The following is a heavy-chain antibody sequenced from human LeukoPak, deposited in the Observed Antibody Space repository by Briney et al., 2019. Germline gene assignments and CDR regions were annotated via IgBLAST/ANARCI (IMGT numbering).Heavy chain of an antibody. D-gene: IGHD2-2*01. J-gene: IGHJ6*03. Sequence: GGSLRLSCAASGFTFSSYAMSWVRQAPGKGLEWVSRMNSDGSGTSYADSVKGRSTISRDNSKNTLYLQMNSLRAEDTAVYYCAKVYCSSTSCYGYYYYYMDVWGKGTTVTVSS. CDR2: MNSDGSGT. CDR1: GFTFSSYA. CDR3: AKVYCSSTSCYGYYYYYMDV. V-gene: IGHV3-23*01.